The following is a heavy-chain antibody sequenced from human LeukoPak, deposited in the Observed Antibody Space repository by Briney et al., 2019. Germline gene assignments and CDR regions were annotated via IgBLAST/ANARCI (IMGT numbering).Heavy chain of an antibody. CDR2: ISDSGLSA. D-gene: IGHD6-19*01. V-gene: IGHV3-23*01. J-gene: IGHJ3*02. CDR3: AKSRSGWLNDAFDI. Sequence: GGSLRLSCAASGFTFSSYAMTWVRQAPGKGLEWVSAISDSGLSAYYADSVKGRFTISRDNSKNTLYLQMNSLRAEDTAVYYCAKSRSGWLNDAFDIWGQGTMVTVSS. CDR1: GFTFSSYA.